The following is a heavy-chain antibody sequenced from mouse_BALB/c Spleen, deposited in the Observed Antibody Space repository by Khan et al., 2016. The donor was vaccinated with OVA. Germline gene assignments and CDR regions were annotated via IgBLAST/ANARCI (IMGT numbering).Heavy chain of an antibody. V-gene: IGHV3-2*02. CDR1: GYSITSDYA. J-gene: IGHJ2*01. Sequence: EVKLLESGPGLVKPSQSLSLTCTVTGYSITSDYAWNWIRQFPGNKLEWMGYISYSGRTSYNPSLKSRISITRDTSKNLFFLQLNSVTTEDTATXYCARSVTSTTVVATDCDYWGQGTTLTVSS. D-gene: IGHD1-1*01. CDR2: ISYSGRT. CDR3: ARSVTSTTVVATDCDY.